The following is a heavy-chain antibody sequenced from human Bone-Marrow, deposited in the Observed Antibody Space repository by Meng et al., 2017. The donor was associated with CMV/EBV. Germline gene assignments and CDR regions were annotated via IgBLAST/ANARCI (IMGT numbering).Heavy chain of an antibody. J-gene: IGHJ4*02. CDR3: ARDGGGGGSPTIED. CDR1: GYSISSGYY. V-gene: IGHV4-38-2*02. CDR2: IYHSGST. D-gene: IGHD1-26*01. Sequence: SETLSLTRTVSGYSISSGYYWGWIRQPPGKGLEWIGSIYHSGSTYYNPSLKSRVTISVDTSKNQFSLKLSSVTAADTAVYYWARDGGGGGSPTIEDWGQGTLVTVSS.